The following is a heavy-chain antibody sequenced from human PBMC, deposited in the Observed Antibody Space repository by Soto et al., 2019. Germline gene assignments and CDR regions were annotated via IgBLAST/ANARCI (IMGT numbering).Heavy chain of an antibody. Sequence: GGSLRLCCAASGFMVSADAMLWVRQAPGKGLEWVAAISYDGTNKYYADSIKGRFTISRDNSANTLFLQVNSLRREDTAMYYCARDPSPYTSGWYGIDFWGHGTLVTVSS. D-gene: IGHD6-19*01. CDR3: ARDPSPYTSGWYGIDF. CDR2: ISYDGTNK. CDR1: GFMVSADA. V-gene: IGHV3-30*04. J-gene: IGHJ4*01.